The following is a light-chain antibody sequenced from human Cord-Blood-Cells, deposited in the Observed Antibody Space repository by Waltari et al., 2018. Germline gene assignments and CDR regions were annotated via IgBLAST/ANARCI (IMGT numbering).Light chain of an antibody. J-gene: IGKJ4*01. Sequence: ETVLTQSPGTLSLSPGKSATPYCRASQSVSSSYLAWYQQKPGQAPRLLIYGASSRATGIPDRFSGSGSGTDFTLTISRLEPEDFAVYYCQQYGSSPLTFGGGTKVEIK. CDR3: QQYGSSPLT. CDR1: QSVSSSY. CDR2: GAS. V-gene: IGKV3-20*01.